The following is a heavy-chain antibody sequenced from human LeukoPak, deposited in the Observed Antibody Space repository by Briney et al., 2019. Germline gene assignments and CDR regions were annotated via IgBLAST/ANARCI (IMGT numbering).Heavy chain of an antibody. CDR1: GFTFSTYA. J-gene: IGHJ4*02. D-gene: IGHD5-12*01. CDR2: ISGSGGST. V-gene: IGHV3-23*01. CDR3: AKAISEYWGYVLHLHS. Sequence: GGSLRLSCAASGFTFSTYAMSWVRQAPGKGPQWVSSISGSGGSTYYADSVKGRFTISRDNSKTKLDLQMSSLRAEDTAEYYCAKAISEYWGYVLHLHSWGQETLVSVSS.